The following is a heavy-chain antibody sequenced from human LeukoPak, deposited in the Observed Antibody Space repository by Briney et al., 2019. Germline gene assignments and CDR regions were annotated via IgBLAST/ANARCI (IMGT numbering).Heavy chain of an antibody. J-gene: IGHJ4*02. D-gene: IGHD3-3*01. CDR2: INPNSGGT. CDR1: GYTFTGYY. V-gene: IGHV1-2*02. Sequence: ASVKVSCKASGYTFTGYYMHWVRQAPGQGLEWMGWINPNSGGTNYAQKFQGRVTMTRDTSISTAYMELSRLRSDDTAVYYCARAVLRFLEWLFPLGYWGQGTLVTVSS. CDR3: ARAVLRFLEWLFPLGY.